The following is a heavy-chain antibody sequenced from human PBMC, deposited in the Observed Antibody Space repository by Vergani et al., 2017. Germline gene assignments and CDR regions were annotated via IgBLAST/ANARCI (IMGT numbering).Heavy chain of an antibody. V-gene: IGHV4-34*11. J-gene: IGHJ6*03. Sequence: QVQLQQWDAGLLKPSETLSLTCAVYGGSFSGYYWSWIRQPPGKGLEWIGYIYYSGSTNYNPSLKSRVTISVDTSKNQFSLKLSSVTAADTAVYYCAREQLEGYYYYYMDVWGKGTTVTVSS. D-gene: IGHD6-6*01. CDR1: GGSFSGYY. CDR2: IYYSGST. CDR3: AREQLEGYYYYYMDV.